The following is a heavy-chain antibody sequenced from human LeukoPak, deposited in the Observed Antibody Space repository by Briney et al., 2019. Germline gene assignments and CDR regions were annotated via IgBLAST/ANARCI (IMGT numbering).Heavy chain of an antibody. CDR3: ARGPITIFGVVTPPYYYYYMDV. D-gene: IGHD3-3*01. J-gene: IGHJ6*03. CDR1: GGIFSSYA. CDR2: IIPIFGTA. Sequence: ASVKVSCKASGGIFSSYAISWVRQAPGQGLEWMGGIIPIFGTANYAQKTQGRVTITTDESTSTAYMELSSLRSADTAVYYCARGPITIFGVVTPPYYYYYMDVWGKGTTVTVSS. V-gene: IGHV1-69*05.